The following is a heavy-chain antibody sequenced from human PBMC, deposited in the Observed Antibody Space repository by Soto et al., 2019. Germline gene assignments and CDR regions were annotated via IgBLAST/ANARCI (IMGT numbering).Heavy chain of an antibody. CDR1: GFTFSSYA. Sequence: VQLLESGGGLVQPGGSLRLSCAASGFTFSSYAMSWVRQAPGKGLEWVSAISGSGGSTYYADSVKGRFTISRDNSKNTLYLQMNSLRAEDTAVYYCAKGGNGYKSPYDAFDIWGQGTMVTVSS. D-gene: IGHD5-12*01. V-gene: IGHV3-23*01. J-gene: IGHJ3*02. CDR2: ISGSGGST. CDR3: AKGGNGYKSPYDAFDI.